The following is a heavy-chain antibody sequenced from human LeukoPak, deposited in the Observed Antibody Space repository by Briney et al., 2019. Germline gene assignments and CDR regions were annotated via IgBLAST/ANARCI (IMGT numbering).Heavy chain of an antibody. CDR3: ARDGDGYPS. CDR1: GFTFSRNW. J-gene: IGHJ5*02. V-gene: IGHV3-7*01. CDR2: IKEDGSAQ. Sequence: GGSLRLPCAASGFTFSRNWMSWVRQAPGKGLEWVANIKEDGSAQYYVDSVKGRFTISRDNAKNSLFLQMNSLRVEDTAVYYCARDGDGYPSWGQGTLVTVSS. D-gene: IGHD6-25*01.